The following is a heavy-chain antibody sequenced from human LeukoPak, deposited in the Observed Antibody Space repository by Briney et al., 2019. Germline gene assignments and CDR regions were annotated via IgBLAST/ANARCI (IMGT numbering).Heavy chain of an antibody. CDR2: IYSGGST. CDR3: ARRNYYDSSGYYVDY. D-gene: IGHD3-22*01. J-gene: IGHJ4*02. CDR1: GFTVSSNY. V-gene: IGHV3-53*01. Sequence: GGSLRLSCAASGFTVSSNYMSWVRQAPGKGLEWVSVIYSGGSTYYADSVKGRFTISRDNAKNSLYLQMNSLRAEDTAVYYCARRNYYDSSGYYVDYWGQGTLVTVSS.